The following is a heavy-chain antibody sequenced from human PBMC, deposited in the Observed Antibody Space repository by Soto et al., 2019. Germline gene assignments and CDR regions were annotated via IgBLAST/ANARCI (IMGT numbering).Heavy chain of an antibody. CDR1: GFIFTTYD. CDR3: ANGGRDFGDYASPEAFDV. CDR2: INSRGDRP. J-gene: IGHJ3*01. Sequence: EVQVLESGGGLVQPGGSLRLSCAASGFIFTTYDMRWVRQAPGKGLEWVSVINSRGDRPYYPDSVKGRFTITRDNSRNTVNLQMSSLRVEDTAMYYCANGGRDFGDYASPEAFDVWGPGTMVTVSS. V-gene: IGHV3-23*01. D-gene: IGHD4-17*01.